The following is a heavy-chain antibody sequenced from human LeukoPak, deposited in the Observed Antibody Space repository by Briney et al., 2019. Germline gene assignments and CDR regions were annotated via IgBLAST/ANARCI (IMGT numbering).Heavy chain of an antibody. CDR1: GFTFSSYA. CDR3: VKDRCSGGSCAAFGEAFDI. V-gene: IGHV3-64D*06. CDR2: ISSNGGST. Sequence: GGSLRLSCSASGFTFSSYAMHWVRQAPGKGLEYVSAISSNGGSTYYADSVKGRFTISRDNSKNTLYLQMSSLRAEDTAVYYCVKDRCSGGSCAAFGEAFDIWGQGTMVTVS. D-gene: IGHD2-15*01. J-gene: IGHJ3*02.